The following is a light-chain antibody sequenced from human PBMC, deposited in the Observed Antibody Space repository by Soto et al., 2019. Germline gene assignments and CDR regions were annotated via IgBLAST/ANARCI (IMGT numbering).Light chain of an antibody. V-gene: IGKV3-20*01. J-gene: IGKJ1*01. Sequence: ETVLTQSPGTLSLSPGERATLSCRASQSVSTTYLAWHQQKPGQSPRLLISGTSNRATGIPDRFSGSGSGTDFTLTISRLEPEDFAVYYCQQYGMSRWTFGQGTKVDIK. CDR2: GTS. CDR1: QSVSTTY. CDR3: QQYGMSRWT.